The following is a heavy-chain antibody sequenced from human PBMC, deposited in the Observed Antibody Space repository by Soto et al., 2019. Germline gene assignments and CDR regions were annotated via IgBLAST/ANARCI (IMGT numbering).Heavy chain of an antibody. CDR2: IYYSGST. V-gene: IGHV4-31*03. CDR1: GGSISSGGYY. Sequence: QVQLQESGPGLVKPSQTLSLTCTVSGGSISSGGYYWSWIRQHPGKGLEWIGYIYYSGSTYYNPSLKSRVTISVDTAKNHVSLQLSSVTAADTAVYYCASGEIQPPLRDYYYGMAVWGQGPTVTGSS. J-gene: IGHJ6*02. D-gene: IGHD5-18*01. CDR3: ASGEIQPPLRDYYYGMAV.